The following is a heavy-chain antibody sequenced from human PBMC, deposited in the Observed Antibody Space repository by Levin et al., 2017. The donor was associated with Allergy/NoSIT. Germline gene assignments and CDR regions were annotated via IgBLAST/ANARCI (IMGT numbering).Heavy chain of an antibody. CDR3: ARVPRRYGDHEIDY. D-gene: IGHD4-17*01. V-gene: IGHV1-8*01. Sequence: AASVKVSCKASGYTFTSYDINWVRQATGQGLEWMGWMNPNSGNTGYAQKFQGRVTMTRNTSISTAYMELSSLRSEDTAVYYCARVPRRYGDHEIDYWGQGTLVTVSS. CDR2: MNPNSGNT. J-gene: IGHJ4*02. CDR1: GYTFTSYD.